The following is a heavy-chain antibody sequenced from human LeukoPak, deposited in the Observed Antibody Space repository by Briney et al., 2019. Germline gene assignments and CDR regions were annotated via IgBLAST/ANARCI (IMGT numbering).Heavy chain of an antibody. CDR1: GFTFSSYS. CDR2: INHSGST. CDR3: ARATSVVRYSSSAYYYYYYMDV. V-gene: IGHV4-34*01. Sequence: GSLRLSCAASGFTFSSYSMNWVRQAPGKGLEWIGEINHSGSTNYNPSLKSRVTISVDTSKNQFSLKLSSVTAADMAVYYCARATSVVRYSSSAYYYYYYMDVWGKGTTVTVSS. J-gene: IGHJ6*03. D-gene: IGHD6-6*01.